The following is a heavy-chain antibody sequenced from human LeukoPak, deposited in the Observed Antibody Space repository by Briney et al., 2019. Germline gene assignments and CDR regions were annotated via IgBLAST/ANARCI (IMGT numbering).Heavy chain of an antibody. V-gene: IGHV3-23*01. CDR1: GFTFSDYA. J-gene: IGHJ4*02. CDR3: AKSVSGYDSSFDY. CDR2: ISGSGGST. D-gene: IGHD5-12*01. Sequence: GGSLRLSCAASGFTFSDYAMNWVRQAPGKGLEWVSPISGSGGSTYYADSVKGRFTISRDNSKNTLYLQMNSLRAEDTAVYYCAKSVSGYDSSFDYWGQGTLVTVSS.